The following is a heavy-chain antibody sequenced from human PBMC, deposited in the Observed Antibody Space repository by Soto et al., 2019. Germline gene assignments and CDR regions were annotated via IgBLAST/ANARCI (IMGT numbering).Heavy chain of an antibody. CDR1: GYTFTSYA. D-gene: IGHD5-12*01. CDR2: INAGNGNT. V-gene: IGHV1-3*01. CDR3: AGGYDSLGMDV. Sequence: QVQLVQSGAEVKKPGASVKVSCKASGYTFTSYAMHWVRQAPGQRLEWMGWINAGNGNTKYSQKFQGRVTITRDTSASTADMELSSLRSEDTAVYYCAGGYDSLGMDVWGQGTTVTVSS. J-gene: IGHJ6*02.